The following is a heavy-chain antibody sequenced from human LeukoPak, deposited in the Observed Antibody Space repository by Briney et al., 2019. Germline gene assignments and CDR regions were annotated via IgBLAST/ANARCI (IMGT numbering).Heavy chain of an antibody. CDR2: VVPMFGIR. J-gene: IGHJ4*02. CDR1: GGTFNNYA. D-gene: IGHD5-12*01. V-gene: IGHV1-69*04. Sequence: ASVRVSCKTSGGTFNNYAISWVRQAPGQGLEWMGRVVPMFGIRNYPQTFRGRVNITADKATNTVYMELRSLRAEDTAIYYCATEPSRSYSFDHLDFWGLGTPVTVSS. CDR3: ATEPSRSYSFDHLDF.